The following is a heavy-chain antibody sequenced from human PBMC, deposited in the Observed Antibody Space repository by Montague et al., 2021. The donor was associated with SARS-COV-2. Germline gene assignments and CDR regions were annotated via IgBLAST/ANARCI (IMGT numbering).Heavy chain of an antibody. CDR1: GDSINTDNW. V-gene: IGHV4-4*02. D-gene: IGHD1-26*01. CDR2: IYHTGST. CDR3: ARKGSGRSDLAY. J-gene: IGHJ4*02. Sequence: SETLSLTCVVSGDSINTDNWWTWFRLPQGKGLEWFGEIYHTGSTKYKPSLKSRVSMSVDKSCNQFSLRLTSVTAADTAIYYCARKGSGRSDLAYWGQGTLVIVSS.